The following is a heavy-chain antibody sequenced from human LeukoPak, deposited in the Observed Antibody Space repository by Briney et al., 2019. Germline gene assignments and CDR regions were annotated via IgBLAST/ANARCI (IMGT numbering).Heavy chain of an antibody. Sequence: GGSLRLSCAASGFTFSGSAMHWVRQASGKGLEWVGRIRSKANSYATAYAASVKGRFTISRDDSKNTAYLQMNSLKTEDTAVYYCTRWLGYGMDVWGQGTTVTVSS. V-gene: IGHV3-73*01. D-gene: IGHD5-12*01. CDR2: IRSKANSYAT. CDR3: TRWLGYGMDV. CDR1: GFTFSGSA. J-gene: IGHJ6*02.